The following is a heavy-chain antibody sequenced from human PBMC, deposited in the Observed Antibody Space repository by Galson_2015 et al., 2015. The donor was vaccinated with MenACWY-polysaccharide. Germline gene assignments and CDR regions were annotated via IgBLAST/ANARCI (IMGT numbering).Heavy chain of an antibody. D-gene: IGHD6-19*01. Sequence: SEPLSLTCNVSGASFNSDYWWTWVRQPPGKALEWIGDIHESGTTTYKSSLRSRASISVNPSINQYSLRLTSVTAADTAVYYCARVQRGAVSGAVSYFYFYMDVWGTGTTVIVSS. CDR2: IHESGTT. V-gene: IGHV4-4*02. J-gene: IGHJ6*03. CDR3: ARVQRGAVSGAVSYFYFYMDV. CDR1: GASFNSDYW.